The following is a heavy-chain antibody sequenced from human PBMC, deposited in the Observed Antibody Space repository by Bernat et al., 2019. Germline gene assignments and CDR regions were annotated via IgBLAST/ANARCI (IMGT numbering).Heavy chain of an antibody. V-gene: IGHV3-7*03. CDR3: ARSPRTGDVDY. CDR1: GFTFSVSW. D-gene: IGHD7-27*01. J-gene: IGHJ4*02. Sequence: EVQLVESGGGLVQPGGSLRLSCAASGFTFSVSWMSWVRQAPGKGLEWVADINQDGSEKYYVDSVMGRFTISRDNAKNSLYLQMNGLRADDTAVYYCARSPRTGDVDYWGQGTLVTVSS. CDR2: INQDGSEK.